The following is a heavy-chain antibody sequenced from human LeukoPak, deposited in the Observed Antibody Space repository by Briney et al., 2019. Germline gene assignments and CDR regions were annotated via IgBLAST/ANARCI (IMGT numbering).Heavy chain of an antibody. D-gene: IGHD2-2*01. CDR1: GYTFTSYG. V-gene: IGHV1-18*01. CDR2: ISAYNGNT. J-gene: IGHJ4*02. Sequence: ASVKVSCKASGYTFTSYGISWVRQAPGQGLEWMGWISAYNGNTNYAQKLQGRVTMTTDTSTSTAYMKLRSLRSDDTAVYYCARGGDIVVVPAALFDYWGQGTLVTVSS. CDR3: ARGGDIVVVPAALFDY.